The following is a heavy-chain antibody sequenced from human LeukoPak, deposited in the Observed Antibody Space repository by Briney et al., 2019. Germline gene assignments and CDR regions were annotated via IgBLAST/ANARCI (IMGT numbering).Heavy chain of an antibody. J-gene: IGHJ6*03. Sequence: GGSLRLSCAASGSTFSSYWMSWVRQAPGKGLEWVANIKQDGSEKYYVDSVKGRFTISRDNAKNSLYLQMNSLRAEDTAVYYCARGPDYYYYYMDVWGKGTTVTVSS. V-gene: IGHV3-7*01. CDR2: IKQDGSEK. CDR3: ARGPDYYYYYMDV. D-gene: IGHD1-14*01. CDR1: GSTFSSYW.